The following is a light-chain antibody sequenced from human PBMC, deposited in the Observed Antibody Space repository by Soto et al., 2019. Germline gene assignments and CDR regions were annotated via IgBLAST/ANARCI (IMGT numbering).Light chain of an antibody. Sequence: IVMTQSPATLSVSPGERATLSCRASQSVSNNLAWYQQKPGQAPRVVIYRASTRATGIPPRFSGSGSGTEFTLTISNLQSEDFAVYYCQQYNNWPPWTFGQGTKVEIK. CDR3: QQYNNWPPWT. J-gene: IGKJ1*01. CDR1: QSVSNN. V-gene: IGKV3-15*01. CDR2: RAS.